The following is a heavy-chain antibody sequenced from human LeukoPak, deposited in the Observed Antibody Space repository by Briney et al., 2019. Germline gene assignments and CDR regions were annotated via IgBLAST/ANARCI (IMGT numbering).Heavy chain of an antibody. CDR2: IFHSGST. V-gene: IGHV4-38-2*02. CDR1: GYSISSGYY. CDR3: ARIRGSVDY. D-gene: IGHD3-16*01. J-gene: IGHJ4*02. Sequence: SETLSLTCTVSGYSISSGYYWGWIRQPPGKGLQWIGSIFHSGSTYYNPSLKSRVTISVDTSKNQFSLKLSPVTAADTAVYYCARIRGSVDYWGQGTLVTVSS.